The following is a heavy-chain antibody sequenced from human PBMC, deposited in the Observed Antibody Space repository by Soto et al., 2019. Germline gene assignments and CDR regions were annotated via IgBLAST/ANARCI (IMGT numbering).Heavy chain of an antibody. CDR1: GFTFISYA. CDR3: ANAYCTNGVCYNNYFDY. CDR2: ISGSGGST. D-gene: IGHD2-8*01. Sequence: EVQLLESGGGLVQPGGSLRLSCAASGFTFISYAMSWVRQAPGKGLEWGSAISGSGGSTYYANSVKGRFTISRDNSKNTLYLQMNSLGAEDTAVYYCANAYCTNGVCYNNYFDYWGQGTLVTVSS. V-gene: IGHV3-23*01. J-gene: IGHJ4*02.